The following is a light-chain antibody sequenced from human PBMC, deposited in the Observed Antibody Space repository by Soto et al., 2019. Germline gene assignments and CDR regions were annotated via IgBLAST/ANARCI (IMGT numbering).Light chain of an antibody. Sequence: QSVLTQPPSASGTPGQRVTISCSGSSSNIGSHTVNWYQHLPGTAPKLLIYDNNQRPSGVPDRFFGSKSGTSASLAISGLQSEDEADYYCVAWDDSLNGPAFGGGTKLTVL. CDR3: VAWDDSLNGPA. CDR1: SSNIGSHT. V-gene: IGLV1-44*01. CDR2: DNN. J-gene: IGLJ3*02.